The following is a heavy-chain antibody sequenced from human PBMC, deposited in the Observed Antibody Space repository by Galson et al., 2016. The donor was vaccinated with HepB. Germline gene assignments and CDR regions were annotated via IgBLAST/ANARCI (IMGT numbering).Heavy chain of an antibody. D-gene: IGHD2-21*02. V-gene: IGHV3-53*01. CDR3: ARGHSVVTGHFDY. Sequence: SLRLSCAASGFIISDNYMSWVRRGPEKGLEWVSVIYSNGMTYYRDSVLGRFSISRDNSKNTIYLHMDRLTDDDTAVYYCARGHSVVTGHFDYWGQGTLVTVSS. J-gene: IGHJ4*02. CDR2: IYSNGMT. CDR1: GFIISDNY.